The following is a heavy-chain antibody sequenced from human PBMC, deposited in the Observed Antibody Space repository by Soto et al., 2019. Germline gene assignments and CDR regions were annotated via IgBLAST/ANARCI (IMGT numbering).Heavy chain of an antibody. V-gene: IGHV4-31*03. D-gene: IGHD2-8*01. Sequence: QVQLQESGPGLVKPSQTLSLTCTVSGGSISSGGYYWSWIRQHPGKGLEWIGYIYYSGSTYYNPSRKSRVTIAVDTSKNQFSLKLSSVTAADTAVYYCAREDAEGWFDPWGQGTLVTVSS. CDR1: GGSISSGGYY. J-gene: IGHJ5*02. CDR2: IYYSGST. CDR3: AREDAEGWFDP.